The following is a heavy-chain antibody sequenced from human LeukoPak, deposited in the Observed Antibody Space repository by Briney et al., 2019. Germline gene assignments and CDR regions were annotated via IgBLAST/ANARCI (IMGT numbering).Heavy chain of an antibody. CDR3: ARGLVVWHYYYYYMDV. Sequence: ASVKVSCKASGYTFTSYDINWVRQATGQGLEWMGWMNPNSGNTGYAQKFQGRVTITRNTSISTAYMELSSLRSEDTAVYYCARGLVVWHYYYYYMDVWGKGTTVTVSS. V-gene: IGHV1-8*03. CDR2: MNPNSGNT. CDR1: GYTFTSYD. J-gene: IGHJ6*03. D-gene: IGHD2-8*01.